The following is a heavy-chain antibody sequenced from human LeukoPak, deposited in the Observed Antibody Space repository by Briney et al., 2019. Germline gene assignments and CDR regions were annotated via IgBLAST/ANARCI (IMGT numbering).Heavy chain of an antibody. CDR1: GFTFSNYA. CDR3: ARDHSDTSDYYGPFDY. V-gene: IGHV3-30*04. Sequence: GGSLRLSCAASGFTFSNYAMHWVRQAPGKGLGWVAVISYDGSNKYYADSVKGRFTISRDNSKNTLFLQMHSLRVEDTAVYYCARDHSDTSDYYGPFDYWGQGTLVTVPS. CDR2: ISYDGSNK. J-gene: IGHJ4*02. D-gene: IGHD3-22*01.